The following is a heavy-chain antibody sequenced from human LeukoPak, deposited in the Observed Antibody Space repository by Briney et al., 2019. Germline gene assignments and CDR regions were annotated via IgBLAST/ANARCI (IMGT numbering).Heavy chain of an antibody. V-gene: IGHV4-59*01. CDR2: IYYSGST. Sequence: SETLPLTCTVSGGSISSYYWSWIRQPPGKGLEWIGYIYYSGSTNYNPSLKSRVTISVDTSKNQFSLKLSSVTAADTAVYYCARLNGQGAFDYWGQGTLVTVSS. CDR3: ARLNGQGAFDY. CDR1: GGSISSYY. D-gene: IGHD4/OR15-4a*01. J-gene: IGHJ4*02.